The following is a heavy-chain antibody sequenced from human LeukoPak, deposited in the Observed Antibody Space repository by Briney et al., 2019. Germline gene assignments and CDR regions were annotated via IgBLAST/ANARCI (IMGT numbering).Heavy chain of an antibody. CDR3: ARGTYYDFWSGYSPDYYFDY. D-gene: IGHD3-3*01. Sequence: SETLSLTCIVSGYSISSGYYWGWIRQPPGKGLEWIGNIHHSGSTYYNPSLKSRVTISVDTSKNQLSLKLSSVTAADTAVYYCARGTYYDFWSGYSPDYYFDYWGQGTLVTVSS. J-gene: IGHJ4*02. CDR2: IHHSGST. V-gene: IGHV4-38-2*02. CDR1: GYSISSGYY.